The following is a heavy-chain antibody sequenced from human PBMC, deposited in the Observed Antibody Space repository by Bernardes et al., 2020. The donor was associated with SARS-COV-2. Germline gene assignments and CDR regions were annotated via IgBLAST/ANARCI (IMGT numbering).Heavy chain of an antibody. D-gene: IGHD3-10*01. CDR1: GFKFNTFS. Sequence: GSLRLSGTASGFKFNTFSMIWVRQAPGQGLQWVSSISSGSTYKYYADSVKGRFTTSRDNSQNSMYLHMNSLRVEDTAVYYCARSLNGSGYFDYWGQGTLVTVSS. CDR3: ARSLNGSGYFDY. CDR2: ISSGSTYK. V-gene: IGHV3-21*06. J-gene: IGHJ4*02.